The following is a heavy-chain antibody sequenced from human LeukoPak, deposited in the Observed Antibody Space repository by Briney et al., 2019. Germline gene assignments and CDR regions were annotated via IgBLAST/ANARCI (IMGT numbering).Heavy chain of an antibody. D-gene: IGHD4-17*01. CDR3: ARAVRDAFDI. CDR2: ISSSGSTI. Sequence: GGSLRLSCAASGFTFSSYSMNWVRQAPGKGLEWVSYISSSGSTIYYADSVKGRFTISRDNAKNSLYLQMNSLRAEDTAVYYCARAVRDAFDIWGQGTMVTVSS. CDR1: GFTFSSYS. J-gene: IGHJ3*02. V-gene: IGHV3-48*04.